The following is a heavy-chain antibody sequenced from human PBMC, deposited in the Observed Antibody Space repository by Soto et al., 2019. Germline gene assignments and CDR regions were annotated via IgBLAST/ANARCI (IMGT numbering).Heavy chain of an antibody. CDR2: INPNGGAT. J-gene: IGHJ5*02. CDR3: ARGGGTILAPMP. CDR1: GYTFTGYF. Sequence: AASVKVSCKASGYTFTGYFIHWVRQAPGQGLEWMGYINPNGGATKYAPRFQGRVTMTSDTSIRTAYMDLSNLTSDDTAVYYCARGGGTILAPMPWGQGTMVTVYS. D-gene: IGHD3-3*01. V-gene: IGHV1-2*02.